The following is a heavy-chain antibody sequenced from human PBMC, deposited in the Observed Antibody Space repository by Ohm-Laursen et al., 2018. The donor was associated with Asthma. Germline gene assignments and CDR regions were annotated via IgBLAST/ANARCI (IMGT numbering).Heavy chain of an antibody. J-gene: IGHJ1*01. Sequence: GSLRLSCAASGFIFSSYSMNWVRQAPGKGLEWVSSISSSSSYIYYADSVKGRLTISRDNAKNSVYLQMNSLRAEDTAVYYCARGSAGTHPEYFQHWGQGTLVTVSS. D-gene: IGHD1-26*01. CDR3: ARGSAGTHPEYFQH. CDR2: ISSSSSYI. V-gene: IGHV3-21*01. CDR1: GFIFSSYS.